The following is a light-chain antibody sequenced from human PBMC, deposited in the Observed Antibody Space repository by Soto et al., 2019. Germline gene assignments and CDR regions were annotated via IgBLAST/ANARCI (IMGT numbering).Light chain of an antibody. CDR1: QSVYSN. V-gene: IGKV3-15*01. J-gene: IGKJ4*01. CDR2: DAS. Sequence: EIVMTQSPDTLSLSPGEGVTLSCRASQSVYSNLAWYQQKPGQAPRLLIYDASTKATDIPARFSGRGAGKDLSLTVSRLQSEEFAVYYYQQHNNCPLTFGGGTKVEIK. CDR3: QQHNNCPLT.